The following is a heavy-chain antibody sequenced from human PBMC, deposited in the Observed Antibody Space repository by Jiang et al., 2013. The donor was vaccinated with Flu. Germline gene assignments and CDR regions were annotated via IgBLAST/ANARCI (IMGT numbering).Heavy chain of an antibody. Sequence: QTLSLTCAPPSGDSVSSNSAAWNWIRQSPSRGLEWLGRTYYRSKWYNDYAVSVKSRITINPDTSKNQFSLQLNSVTPEDTAVYYCARIRVTGFWFDPWGQGTLVTVSS. J-gene: IGHJ5*02. D-gene: IGHD2-21*02. V-gene: IGHV6-1*01. CDR2: TYYRSKWYN. CDR3: ARIRVTGFWFDP. CDR1: GDSVSSNSAA.